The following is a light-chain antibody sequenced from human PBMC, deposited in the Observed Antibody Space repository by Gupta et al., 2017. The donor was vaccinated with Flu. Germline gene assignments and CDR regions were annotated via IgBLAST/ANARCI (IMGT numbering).Light chain of an antibody. J-gene: IGKJ2*01. CDR3: QQNGIPPEA. Sequence: DTLSLSPGETATHSCETSQSVINNQLAWYQQRPGQAPRLLIYGASSRATGIPDRFSGSGSGTDFTLTISRLEPEDFALYYCQQNGIPPEAFGQGTKLEIK. V-gene: IGKV3-20*01. CDR1: QSVINNQ. CDR2: GAS.